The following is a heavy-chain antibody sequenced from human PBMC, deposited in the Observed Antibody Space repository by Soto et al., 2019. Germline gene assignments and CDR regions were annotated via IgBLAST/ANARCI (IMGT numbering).Heavy chain of an antibody. Sequence: SVKVSFEASGGTFSSYAISWVRQAPGQGLEWMGGIIPIFGTANYAQKFQGRVTITADESTSTAYMELSSLRSEDTAVYYCARAIKAAAGSYDAFDISGQGTIDIVSS. CDR2: IIPIFGTA. D-gene: IGHD6-25*01. V-gene: IGHV1-69*13. J-gene: IGHJ3*02. CDR1: GGTFSSYA. CDR3: ARAIKAAAGSYDAFDI.